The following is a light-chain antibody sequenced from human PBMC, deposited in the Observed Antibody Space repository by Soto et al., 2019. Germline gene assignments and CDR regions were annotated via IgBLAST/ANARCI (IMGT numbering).Light chain of an antibody. V-gene: IGKV1-12*01. CDR1: QGIRSW. J-gene: IGKJ2*01. CDR2: AAS. CDR3: QQANSFPDT. Sequence: DIPMTQSPSSVSASVGDRVTITCRSSQGIRSWLAWYQQKPGKAPKLLIYAASSLQSGVPSRFSGSGSGTEFTLTISSLQPEDFAAYYCQQANSFPDTFGQGTKLEIK.